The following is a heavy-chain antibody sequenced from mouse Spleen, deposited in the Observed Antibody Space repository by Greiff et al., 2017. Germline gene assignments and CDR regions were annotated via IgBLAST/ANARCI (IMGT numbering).Heavy chain of an antibody. Sequence: DVHLVESGGGLVQPGGSLSLSCASSGFTFTDYYMSWVRQPPGKALEWLGFIRNRANGYTTEYSASVKGRFTISRDNSQSILYLHMNTLRAEDSATYYCARDPYWYFDVWGAGTTVTVSS. V-gene: IGHV7-3*02. CDR1: GFTFTDYY. CDR3: ARDPYWYFDV. CDR2: IRNRANGYTT. J-gene: IGHJ1*01.